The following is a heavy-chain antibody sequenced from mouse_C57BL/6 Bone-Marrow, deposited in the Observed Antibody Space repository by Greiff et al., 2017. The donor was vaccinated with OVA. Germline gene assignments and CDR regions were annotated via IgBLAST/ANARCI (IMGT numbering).Heavy chain of an antibody. V-gene: IGHV1-81*01. Sequence: VMLVESGAELARPGASVKLSCKASGYTFTSYGISWVKQRTGQGLEWIGEIYPRSGNTYYNEKFKGKATLTADKSSSTAYMELRSLTSEDAAVYFCAIITTVVGAMDYWGQGTSVTVSS. CDR3: AIITTVVGAMDY. D-gene: IGHD1-1*01. CDR2: IYPRSGNT. J-gene: IGHJ4*01. CDR1: GYTFTSYG.